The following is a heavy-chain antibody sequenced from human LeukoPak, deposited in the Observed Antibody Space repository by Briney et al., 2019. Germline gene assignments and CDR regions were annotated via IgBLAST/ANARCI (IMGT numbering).Heavy chain of an antibody. CDR1: GGSISSSSYY. D-gene: IGHD5-18*01. V-gene: IGHV4-39*01. CDR3: ARLLGYGTTN. J-gene: IGHJ4*02. Sequence: SETLSLTCTVSGGSISSSSYYWGWIRQPPGQGLEWIGSIYYSGSTYYNPSLKSRVTISVDTSKNQFSLKLSSVTAADTAVYYCARLLGYGTTNWGQGTLVTVSS. CDR2: IYYSGST.